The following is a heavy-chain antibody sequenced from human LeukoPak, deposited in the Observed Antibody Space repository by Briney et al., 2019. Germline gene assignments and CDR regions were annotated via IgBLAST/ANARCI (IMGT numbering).Heavy chain of an antibody. CDR1: GFTFNSYE. D-gene: IGHD2-15*01. CDR3: ARESPHCSGVSCFFDY. Sequence: GGSLRLSCAASGFTFNSYEMNWVRQAPGKGLEWVSYITSSGRTTSYAGSVKGRFTNSRDNAENSLSLQMNSLRAEDTAIYYCARESPHCSGVSCFFDYWGQGTLVTVSS. J-gene: IGHJ4*02. CDR2: ITSSGRTT. V-gene: IGHV3-48*03.